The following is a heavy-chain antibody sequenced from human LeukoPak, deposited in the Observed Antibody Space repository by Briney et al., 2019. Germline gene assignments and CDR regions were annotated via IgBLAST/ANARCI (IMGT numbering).Heavy chain of an antibody. V-gene: IGHV3-30*02. D-gene: IGHD1-26*01. CDR1: GFTFNNYE. J-gene: IGHJ4*02. CDR2: IRYDEDDK. Sequence: GGSLRLSCAASGFTFNNYEMHWVRQAPGKGLEWVAFIRYDEDDKYYADSVKGRFTISRDNSKNTLYLQMNSLRAEDTAVYYCARDQGGSYLIRYWGQGTLVTVSS. CDR3: ARDQGGSYLIRY.